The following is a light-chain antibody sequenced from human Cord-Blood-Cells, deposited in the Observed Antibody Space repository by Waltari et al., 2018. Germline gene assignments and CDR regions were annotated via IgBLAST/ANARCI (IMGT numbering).Light chain of an antibody. CDR3: QQYYSTPWT. J-gene: IGKJ1*01. Sequence: DIVMTQSPDSLAVSLGERATINCKSSQSVLYSSTNKHYLAWYQQKPGQPPKLLIYWASTRESGVPDRFSGSGSGTDFTLTISSLQAEDVAVYYCQQYYSTPWTFGQRTKVEIK. V-gene: IGKV4-1*01. CDR1: QSVLYSSTNKHY. CDR2: WAS.